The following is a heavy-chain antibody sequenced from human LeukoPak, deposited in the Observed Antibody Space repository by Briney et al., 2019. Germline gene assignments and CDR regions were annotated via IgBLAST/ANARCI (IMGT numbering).Heavy chain of an antibody. V-gene: IGHV4-59*01. D-gene: IGHD6-13*01. CDR3: ARRGAAAVSWFDP. J-gene: IGHJ5*02. CDR1: GGSISSYY. CDR2: IYYSGST. Sequence: SETLSLTCTVSGGSISSYYWSWLRQPPGKGLEWIGYIYYSGSTNYNPSLKSRVTISVDTSKNQFSLKLSSVTAADTAVYYCARRGAAAVSWFDPWGQGTLVTVSS.